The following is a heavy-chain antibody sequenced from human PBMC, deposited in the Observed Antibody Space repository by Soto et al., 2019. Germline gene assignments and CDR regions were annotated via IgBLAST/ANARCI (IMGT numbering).Heavy chain of an antibody. Sequence: GGSLRLSCAASGFTFDDYAMHWVRQAPGKGLEWVSSISWNSDSVVYADSVKGRFTISRDNAKNSLYLQMNSLRAEDTALYYCARTLGSSPHHYYFDGIDLWGQGTTVTVSS. CDR1: GFTFDDYA. J-gene: IGHJ6*02. D-gene: IGHD6-6*01. V-gene: IGHV3-9*01. CDR3: ARTLGSSPHHYYFDGIDL. CDR2: ISWNSDSV.